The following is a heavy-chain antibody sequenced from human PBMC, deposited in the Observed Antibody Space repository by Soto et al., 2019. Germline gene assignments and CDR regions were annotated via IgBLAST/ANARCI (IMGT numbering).Heavy chain of an antibody. J-gene: IGHJ4*02. CDR2: ISGIGGST. CDR1: GFTFTDYA. V-gene: IGHV3-23*01. CDR3: ARGSSGYISSWYYFDY. Sequence: PGGPLRLSCAASGFTFTDYALSWVRQAPGKGLEWVATISGIGGSTYLADSVKGRLSISRDNSKNTVSLLMNSLRAEDTAVYFCARGSSGYISSWYYFDYWGRGTLVTVSS. D-gene: IGHD6-13*01.